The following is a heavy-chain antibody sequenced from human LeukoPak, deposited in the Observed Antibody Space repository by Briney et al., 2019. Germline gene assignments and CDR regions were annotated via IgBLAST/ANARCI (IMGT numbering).Heavy chain of an antibody. J-gene: IGHJ3*02. CDR2: IIPIFGTA. CDR1: GGTFSSYA. D-gene: IGHD1-26*01. CDR3: ARDLVGATGDAFDI. V-gene: IGHV1-69*13. Sequence: GASVKVSCKASGGTFSSYAISWVRQAPGQGLEWMGGIIPIFGTANYAQKFQGRVTITADESTSTAYMELSSLRSEDTAVYYGARDLVGATGDAFDIWGQGTMVTVSS.